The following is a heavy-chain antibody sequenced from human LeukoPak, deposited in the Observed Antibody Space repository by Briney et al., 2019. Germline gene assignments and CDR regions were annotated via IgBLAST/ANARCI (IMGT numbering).Heavy chain of an antibody. CDR3: ARKENVYYYFDY. D-gene: IGHD3-10*01. V-gene: IGHV4-28*01. J-gene: IGHJ4*02. CDR2: IYHSGTT. Sequence: SDTLSLTCAVSGYSITSSSWWGWIRQPPGKGLEWIGYIYHSGTTYYNPSLQSRVTMSVDTSKNQFSLKLSSVTAVDTAVYYCARKENVYYYFDYWGQGTLATVSS. CDR1: GYSITSSSW.